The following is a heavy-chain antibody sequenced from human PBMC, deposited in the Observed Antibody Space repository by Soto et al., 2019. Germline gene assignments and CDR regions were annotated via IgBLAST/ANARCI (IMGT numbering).Heavy chain of an antibody. Sequence: EVQLLESGGGLVQPGGSLRLSCAASGFTFNNYAMTWVRQVPGKGLEWVLAISGGGDTTSYADPVKGRFTVSRDGSKNTLYLQMSSLRAEDTALYYCAKGRGGSGSLTPRVDFWGQGTLVTVSS. V-gene: IGHV3-23*01. CDR3: AKGRGGSGSLTPRVDF. J-gene: IGHJ4*02. D-gene: IGHD3-10*01. CDR1: GFTFNNYA. CDR2: ISGGGDTT.